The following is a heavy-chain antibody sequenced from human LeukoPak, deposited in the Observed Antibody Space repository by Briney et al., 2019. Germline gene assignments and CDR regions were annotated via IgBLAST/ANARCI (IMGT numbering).Heavy chain of an antibody. Sequence: GASVKVSCKASGYTFTSYYMHWVRQAPGQGLEWMGWINPNSGGTNYAQKFQGRVTMTRDTSISTAYMELSRLRSDDTAVYYCARGEYYYDSSGYYRDWGQGTLVTVSS. V-gene: IGHV1-2*02. J-gene: IGHJ4*02. CDR1: GYTFTSYY. CDR2: INPNSGGT. D-gene: IGHD3-22*01. CDR3: ARGEYYYDSSGYYRD.